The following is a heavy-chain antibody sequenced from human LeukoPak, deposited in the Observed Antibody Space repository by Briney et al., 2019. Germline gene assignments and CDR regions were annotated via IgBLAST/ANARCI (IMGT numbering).Heavy chain of an antibody. CDR1: GGSISSYS. J-gene: IGHJ4*02. D-gene: IGHD5-18*01. Sequence: PSETLSLTCTVSGGSISSYSWSWIRQPPGKGLEWIGYFYYSGSTYYNPSLKSRVTISVDTSKNQFSLKLSSVTAADTAVYYCATLDTAMVTAFDYWGQGTLVTVSS. CDR2: FYYSGST. V-gene: IGHV4-59*08. CDR3: ATLDTAMVTAFDY.